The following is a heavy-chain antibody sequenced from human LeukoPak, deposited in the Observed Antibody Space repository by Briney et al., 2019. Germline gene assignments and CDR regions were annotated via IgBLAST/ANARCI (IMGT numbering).Heavy chain of an antibody. CDR2: IGTAGDT. Sequence: GGSLRLSCAASGFTFSSYDMHWVRQATGKGLEWVSAIGTAGDTYYPGSVKGRFTISRENAKNSLYLQMNSLRAGDTAVYYCARSGIAVAAMPFDYWGQGTLVTVSS. CDR3: ARSGIAVAAMPFDY. CDR1: GFTFSSYD. V-gene: IGHV3-13*01. D-gene: IGHD6-19*01. J-gene: IGHJ4*02.